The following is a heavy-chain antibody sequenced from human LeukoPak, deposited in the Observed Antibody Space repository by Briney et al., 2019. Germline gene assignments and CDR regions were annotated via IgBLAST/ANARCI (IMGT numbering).Heavy chain of an antibody. Sequence: SGPTLVNPTQTLTLTCTFSGFSLSTSGMCVSWIRQPPGKALEWLARIDWDDDKYYSTSLKTRLTISKDTSKNQAVLTMTNMDPVDTATYYCARIAGTTWGVDYWGQGTLVTVSS. CDR1: GFSLSTSGMC. D-gene: IGHD1-7*01. CDR3: ARIAGTTWGVDY. CDR2: IDWDDDK. J-gene: IGHJ4*02. V-gene: IGHV2-70*11.